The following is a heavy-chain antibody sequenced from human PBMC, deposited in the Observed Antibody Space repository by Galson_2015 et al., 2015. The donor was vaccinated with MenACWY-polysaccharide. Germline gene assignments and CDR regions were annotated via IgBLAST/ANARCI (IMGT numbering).Heavy chain of an antibody. V-gene: IGHV3-23*01. CDR1: GFTFTSYA. CDR3: AKDSTDFWSVAGRFDH. Sequence: LRLSCAASGFTFTSYAMSWVRQAPGTGLEWVSAIRSSGANTYYADSVKGRFTISRDNSKNTLYLQMNSLRAEDTAVYYCAKDSTDFWSVAGRFDHWGQGTLVTVSS. J-gene: IGHJ5*02. CDR2: IRSSGANT. D-gene: IGHD3-3*01.